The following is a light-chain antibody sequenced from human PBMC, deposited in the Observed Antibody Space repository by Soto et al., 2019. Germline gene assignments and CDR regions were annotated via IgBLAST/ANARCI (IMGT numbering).Light chain of an antibody. J-gene: IGLJ1*01. CDR1: SSDIGAYIF. CDR3: VSFTTKKSYV. Sequence: QSALTQPASVSGSPGQSITISCTGTSSDIGAYIFVSWYQQHPGKAPKLIIYAIANRPSGVSYRFSGSKSANTASLTISGLQADDEADYYCVSFTTKKSYVFGTGTKVTVL. CDR2: AIA. V-gene: IGLV2-14*03.